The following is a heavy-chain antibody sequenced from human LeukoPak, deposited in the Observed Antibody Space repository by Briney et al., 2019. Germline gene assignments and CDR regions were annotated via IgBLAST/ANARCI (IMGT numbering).Heavy chain of an antibody. J-gene: IGHJ4*02. CDR1: RFTFSSYA. D-gene: IGHD5-18*01. CDR3: ARGKRGFIYGSDY. Sequence: GRTLRLSCAASRFTFSSYAMHWVRQAPGKGLEWGALICYDGSNKYYADSVKGRFSISRDNSKNTLSLQMNSLRVEDTALYYCARGKRGFIYGSDYWGQGTLVTVSS. CDR2: ICYDGSNK. V-gene: IGHV3-33*01.